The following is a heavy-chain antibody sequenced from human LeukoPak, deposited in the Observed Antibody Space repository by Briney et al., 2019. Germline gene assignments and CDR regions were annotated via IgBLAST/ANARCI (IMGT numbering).Heavy chain of an antibody. V-gene: IGHV4-39*01. Sequence: SETLSLTCTVSGGSISSSSYYWGWIRQPPGKGLEWIGSIYYSGSTYYNPSLKSRVTISVDTSKNQFSLKLSSVTAADTAVYYCARVAGSSGYWPASGFDYWGQGTLVTVSS. CDR3: ARVAGSSGYWPASGFDY. J-gene: IGHJ4*02. D-gene: IGHD3-22*01. CDR2: IYYSGST. CDR1: GGSISSSSYY.